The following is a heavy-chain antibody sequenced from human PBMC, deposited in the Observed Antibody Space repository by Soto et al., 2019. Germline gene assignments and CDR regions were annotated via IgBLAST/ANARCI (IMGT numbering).Heavy chain of an antibody. CDR1: GGSISSSSYY. Sequence: QLQLQESGPGLVKPSETLSLTCTVSGGSISSSSYYWGWIRQPPGKGLEWIGSIYYSGSTYYNPSLKSRVTISVDTSKNQFSLKLSSVTAEDTPVYYCARHRGENVPYGLDVWGQGTTVTVSS. CDR2: IYYSGST. CDR3: ARHRGENVPYGLDV. V-gene: IGHV4-39*01. J-gene: IGHJ6*02. D-gene: IGHD1-1*01.